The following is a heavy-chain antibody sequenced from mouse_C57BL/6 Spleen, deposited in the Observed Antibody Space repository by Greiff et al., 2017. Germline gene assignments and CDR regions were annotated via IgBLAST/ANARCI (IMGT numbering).Heavy chain of an antibody. V-gene: IGHV5-16*01. CDR1: GFTFSDYY. Sequence: EVQLVESEGGLVQPGSSMKLSCTASGFTFSDYYMAWVRQVPEKGLEWVANINYDGSSTYYLDSLKSRFIISRDNAKNILYLQMSSLKSEDTATYYCAREDYYGSSYWYFDVWRTGTTVTVSS. CDR3: AREDYYGSSYWYFDV. D-gene: IGHD1-1*01. J-gene: IGHJ1*03. CDR2: INYDGSST.